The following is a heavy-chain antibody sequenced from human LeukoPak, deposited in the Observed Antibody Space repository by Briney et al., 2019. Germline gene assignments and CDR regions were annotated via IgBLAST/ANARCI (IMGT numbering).Heavy chain of an antibody. CDR2: IIPILGIA. J-gene: IGHJ4*02. Sequence: ASVKVSCKASGYTFTSYAISWVRQAPGQGLEWMGRIIPILGIANYAQKFQGRVTITADKSTSTAYMELSSLRSEDTAVYYCARAVPSSSWFIDYWGQGTLVTVSS. CDR1: GYTFTSYA. V-gene: IGHV1-69*04. D-gene: IGHD6-13*01. CDR3: ARAVPSSSWFIDY.